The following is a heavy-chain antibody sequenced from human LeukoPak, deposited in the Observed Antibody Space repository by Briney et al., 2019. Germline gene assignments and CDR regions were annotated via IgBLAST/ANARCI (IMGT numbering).Heavy chain of an antibody. CDR2: IYYSGST. CDR1: GGSISSYY. J-gene: IGHJ5*02. D-gene: IGHD3-3*01. V-gene: IGHV4-59*01. Sequence: PSETLSLTCTVSGGSISSYYWSWIRQPPGKGLEWIGYIYYSGSTNYNPSLKSRVTISVDTPKNQFSLKLSSVTAADTAVYYCARGIWKYWFDPWGQGTLVTVSS. CDR3: ARGIWKYWFDP.